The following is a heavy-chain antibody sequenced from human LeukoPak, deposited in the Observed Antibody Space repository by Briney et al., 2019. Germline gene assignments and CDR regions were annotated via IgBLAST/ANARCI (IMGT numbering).Heavy chain of an antibody. CDR3: AREYCSSTSCYNDAFDI. Sequence: GGSLRLSCAASGFTFSSYSMNWVRQAPGKGLEWVSSISNSSSYIYYADSVKGRFTISRDNAKNSLYLQMNSLRAEDTAVYYCAREYCSSTSCYNDAFDIWGQGTMVTVSS. J-gene: IGHJ3*02. V-gene: IGHV3-21*01. CDR2: ISNSSSYI. CDR1: GFTFSSYS. D-gene: IGHD2-2*02.